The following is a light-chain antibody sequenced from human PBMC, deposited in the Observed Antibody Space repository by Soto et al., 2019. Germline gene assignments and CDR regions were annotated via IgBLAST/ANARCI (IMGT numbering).Light chain of an antibody. CDR1: QSVSSSY. Sequence: ENVLTQSPGTLSLSPGERATLSCRASQSVSSSYLAYYQQKPGQAPRLLIYAASTRATGIPARFSGRGSGTEFTLTISSLQSEDFTVYYCQQYNKWPLTFGQGTKVDIK. V-gene: IGKV3-15*01. CDR3: QQYNKWPLT. J-gene: IGKJ1*01. CDR2: AAS.